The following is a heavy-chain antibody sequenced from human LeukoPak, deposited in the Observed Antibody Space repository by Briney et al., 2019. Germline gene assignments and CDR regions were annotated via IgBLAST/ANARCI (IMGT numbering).Heavy chain of an antibody. D-gene: IGHD1-1*01. Sequence: PSETLSLTCTVSSDSMTSYYWSWIRQPAGKGLEWIGRIYTSGSTNYNPSLKSRVIMSADTSKNQFSLELSSVTAADTAVYHCARALRVGWNDGRLSYMDVWGKGAMVTVSS. V-gene: IGHV4-4*07. J-gene: IGHJ6*03. CDR1: SDSMTSYY. CDR3: ARALRVGWNDGRLSYMDV. CDR2: IYTSGST.